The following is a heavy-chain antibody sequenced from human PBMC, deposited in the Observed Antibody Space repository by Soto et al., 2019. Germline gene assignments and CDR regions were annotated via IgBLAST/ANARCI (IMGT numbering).Heavy chain of an antibody. J-gene: IGHJ4*02. D-gene: IGHD3-16*01. V-gene: IGHV3-48*02. CDR1: GFIFSSYS. CDR2: ISSSSTTI. Sequence: PGGSLRLSCAASGFIFSSYSMNWVRQAPGKGLEWVSYISSSSTTIYYADSVKGRFTISRDNAKNLLYLQMNSLRDEDTAVYYCARDRPSGVHIYAWDYWGRGTQVTVPQ. CDR3: ARDRPSGVHIYAWDY.